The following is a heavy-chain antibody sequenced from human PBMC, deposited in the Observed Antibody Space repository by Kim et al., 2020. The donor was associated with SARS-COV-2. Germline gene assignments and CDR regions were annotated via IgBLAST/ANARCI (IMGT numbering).Heavy chain of an antibody. CDR3: TRDPSRRSDY. CDR2: SVM. J-gene: IGHJ4*02. V-gene: IGHV3-48*02. Sequence: SVMVYADSGKGRFTISRDDAKKEVYLQMNSLRDEDMGVYYCTRDPSRRSDYWGQGTLVTVSS.